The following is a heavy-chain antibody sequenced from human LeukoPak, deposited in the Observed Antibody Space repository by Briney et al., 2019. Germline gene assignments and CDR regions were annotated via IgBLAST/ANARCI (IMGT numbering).Heavy chain of an antibody. CDR1: GYTFTGYY. Sequence: SVKVSCKASGYTFTGYYMHWVRQAPGQGLEWMGRIIPILGIANYAQKFQGRVTITADKSTSTAYMELSSLRSEDTAVYYCAATNYYYYYGMDVWGQGTTVTVSS. J-gene: IGHJ6*02. V-gene: IGHV1-69*02. CDR3: AATNYYYYYGMDV. CDR2: IIPILGIA.